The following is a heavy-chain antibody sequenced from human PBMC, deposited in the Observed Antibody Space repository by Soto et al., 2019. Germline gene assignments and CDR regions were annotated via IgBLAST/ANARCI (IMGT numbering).Heavy chain of an antibody. J-gene: IGHJ3*01. CDR1: GLTISGKKY. Sequence: DVQLVESGGGLIQPGESLRLSCAAFGLTISGKKYVAWVRQAPGKGLEWVSALYDVDGSFYADSVTGRFTTSSDSSKTPVYLQMNDLSPDDSAVYYCATWHEREHAFVVWGQVTTVTISS. V-gene: IGHV3-53*01. CDR3: ATWHEREHAFVV. D-gene: IGHD1-1*01. CDR2: LYDVDGS.